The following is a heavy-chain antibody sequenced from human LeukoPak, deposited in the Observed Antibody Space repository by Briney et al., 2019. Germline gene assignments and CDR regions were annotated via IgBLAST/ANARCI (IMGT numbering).Heavy chain of an antibody. D-gene: IGHD1-26*01. CDR2: IYTNSRDT. CDR1: GFTFRSFG. J-gene: IGHJ6*02. CDR3: AHLVWEYVGGLDV. V-gene: IGHV3-23*05. Sequence: GGSLRLSCAASGFTFRSFGMNWVRQAPGKGLERVSGIYTNSRDTRCADSVKGRFTISRDDSKNMLYLQMHSLRVEDTAVYYCAHLVWEYVGGLDVWGQGTTVTVSS.